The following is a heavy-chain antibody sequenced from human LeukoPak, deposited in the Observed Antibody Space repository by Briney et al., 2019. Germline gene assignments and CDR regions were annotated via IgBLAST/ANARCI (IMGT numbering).Heavy chain of an antibody. J-gene: IGHJ4*02. CDR2: IYYSGST. CDR1: GGSISSGDYY. V-gene: IGHV4-30-4*08. Sequence: PSETLSLTCTVSGGSISSGDYYWSWIRQPPGKGLEWIGHIYYSGSTYYNPSLKSRVTISVDTSKDQFSLKLSSVTAADTAVYYCARVRIAATDIDYWGQGTLVTVSS. D-gene: IGHD6-6*01. CDR3: ARVRIAATDIDY.